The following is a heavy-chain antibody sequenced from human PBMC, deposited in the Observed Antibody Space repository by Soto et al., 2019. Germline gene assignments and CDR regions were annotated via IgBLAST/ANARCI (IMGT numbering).Heavy chain of an antibody. D-gene: IGHD3-16*01. CDR3: AKDDQITASIDY. Sequence: PGGSLRLSCAASGFTFSSYGMHWVRQAPGKGLEWVAVVSSAASNKYYADSVKGRFTLSRDNSKNTLYMQMNSLRDEDTALYSCAKDDQITASIDYWGQGTLVTVSS. J-gene: IGHJ4*02. CDR2: VSSAASNK. CDR1: GFTFSSYG. V-gene: IGHV3-30*18.